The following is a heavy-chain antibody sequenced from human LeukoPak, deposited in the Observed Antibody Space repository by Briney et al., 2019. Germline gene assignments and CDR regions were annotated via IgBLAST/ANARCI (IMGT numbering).Heavy chain of an antibody. D-gene: IGHD3-16*02. CDR2: IYYSGST. J-gene: IGHJ5*02. Sequence: SETLSLTCTVSGGSISSSSYYWGWIRQPPGKGLEWTGSIYYSGSTYYNPSLKSRVTISVDTSKNQFSLKLSSVTAADTAVYYCARLEGDYDYVWGNYRPYNWFDPWGQGTLVTVSS. V-gene: IGHV4-39*01. CDR3: ARLEGDYDYVWGNYRPYNWFDP. CDR1: GGSISSSSYY.